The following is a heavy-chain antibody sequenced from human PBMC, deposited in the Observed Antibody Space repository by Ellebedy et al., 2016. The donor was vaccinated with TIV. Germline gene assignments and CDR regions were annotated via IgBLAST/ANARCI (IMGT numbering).Heavy chain of an antibody. CDR2: ISSNGGST. CDR1: GFTFSSYA. J-gene: IGHJ4*02. CDR3: ARDRISASGIFDY. D-gene: IGHD6-13*01. Sequence: GESLKISCSASGFTFSSYAMHWVRQAPGKGLEYVSAISSNGGSTYYADSVKGRFTISRDNSKNTLYFQMSGLRAEDTAVYYCARDRISASGIFDYWGQGTLVTVSS. V-gene: IGHV3-64D*06.